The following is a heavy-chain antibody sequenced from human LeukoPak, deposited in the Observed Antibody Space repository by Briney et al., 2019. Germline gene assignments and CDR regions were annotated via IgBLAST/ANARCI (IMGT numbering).Heavy chain of an antibody. Sequence: GGSLRLSCEASGFTFSSYAMIWVRQVPGKGLEWVSSITGSGSDTYFVDSVKGRFTISRDNSKNTLYLQLNSLRAEDTAVYYCAKGTEGYCSGTICYPFDYWGRGTLVTVFS. CDR3: AKGTEGYCSGTICYPFDY. CDR2: ITGSGSDT. J-gene: IGHJ4*02. D-gene: IGHD2-15*01. CDR1: GFTFSSYA. V-gene: IGHV3-23*01.